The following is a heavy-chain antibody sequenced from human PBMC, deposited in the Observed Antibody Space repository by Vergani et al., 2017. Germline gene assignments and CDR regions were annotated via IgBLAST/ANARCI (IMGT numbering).Heavy chain of an antibody. CDR1: GFSFNTYS. V-gene: IGHV3-30*18. Sequence: QVQLVETGGGVVQPGGSLRLYCATSGFSFNTYSAHWVRQAPGKGLEWVAMISYDGDRRDYGDFAKGRFTISRDSSKTVYLQMNSLRVEDTAMYFCAKDLYYSNAWPHFDSRGQGTLVTVSS. D-gene: IGHD4-11*01. J-gene: IGHJ4*02. CDR3: AKDLYYSNAWPHFDS. CDR2: ISYDGDRR.